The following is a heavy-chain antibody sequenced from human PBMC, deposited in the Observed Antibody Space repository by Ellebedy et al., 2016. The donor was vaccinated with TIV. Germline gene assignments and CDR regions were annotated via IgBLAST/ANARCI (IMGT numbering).Heavy chain of an antibody. CDR1: GGSISSHY. D-gene: IGHD6-19*01. CDR2: VYDSGIT. V-gene: IGHV4-4*07. CDR3: ARDSYTSGWYYFDY. Sequence: MPSETLSLTCTVSGGSISSHYWSWIRQPAGKGLEWIGRVYDSGITNYNPSLKSRFTMSVDMSKNQFSLSLSSVTAADTAVYYCARDSYTSGWYYFDYWGQGTLVTVSS. J-gene: IGHJ4*02.